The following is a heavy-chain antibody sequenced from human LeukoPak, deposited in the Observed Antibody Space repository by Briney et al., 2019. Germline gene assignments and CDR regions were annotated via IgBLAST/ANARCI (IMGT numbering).Heavy chain of an antibody. V-gene: IGHV3-30*18. J-gene: IGHJ6*04. CDR1: GFTFSTYG. D-gene: IGHD3-10*02. Sequence: GGSLRLSCAASGFTFSTYGMHSVRQAAGPGLGWVAVISYDGSNKYYADSVKGRFTISRDNSKNTLYLQMNSLRAEDTAVYYCAELGITMIGGVWGKGTTVTISS. CDR3: AELGITMIGGV. CDR2: ISYDGSNK.